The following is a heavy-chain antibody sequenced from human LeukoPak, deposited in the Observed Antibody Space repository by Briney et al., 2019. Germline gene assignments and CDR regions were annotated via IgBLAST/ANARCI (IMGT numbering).Heavy chain of an antibody. V-gene: IGHV3-23*01. Sequence: GGSLRLSCAASGFTFSSYGMSWVRQAPGKGLEWASAISGSGGSTYYADSVKGRFTISRDNSKNTLYLQMNSLRAEDTAVYYCAKDSCSSTSCYYYYYYYYMDVWGKGTTVTISS. CDR3: AKDSCSSTSCYYYYYYYYMDV. D-gene: IGHD2-2*01. J-gene: IGHJ6*03. CDR1: GFTFSSYG. CDR2: ISGSGGST.